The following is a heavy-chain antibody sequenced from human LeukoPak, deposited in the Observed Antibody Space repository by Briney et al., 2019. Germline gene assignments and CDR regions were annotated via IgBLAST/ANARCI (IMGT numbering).Heavy chain of an antibody. J-gene: IGHJ4*02. CDR2: ISGRTGTM. D-gene: IGHD3-22*01. CDR1: GFTFIKAW. CDR3: ARDRSPYTTSAYYLDY. V-gene: IGHV3-48*02. Sequence: GSLRLSCAASGFTFIKAWMTWVREAPGKGLEWISYISGRTGTMYYADSVQGRFTISRDNAKNSLYLQLNSLRDEDTAVYYCARDRSPYTTSAYYLDYWGQGTLVTVSS.